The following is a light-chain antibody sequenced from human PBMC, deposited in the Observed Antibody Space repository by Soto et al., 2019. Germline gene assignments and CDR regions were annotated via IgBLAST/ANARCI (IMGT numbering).Light chain of an antibody. CDR2: EVS. V-gene: IGLV2-14*01. J-gene: IGLJ1*01. CDR1: SSDVGTYNY. Sequence: QSVLTQPASVSGSPGQSITISCTGTSSDVGTYNYVSWYQHHPGKAPKLIIYEVSNRPSGVSNLFSGSKSGSTASLTISELQAEDEADYHCTSYTRDTALVFGTGTKVTVL. CDR3: TSYTRDTALV.